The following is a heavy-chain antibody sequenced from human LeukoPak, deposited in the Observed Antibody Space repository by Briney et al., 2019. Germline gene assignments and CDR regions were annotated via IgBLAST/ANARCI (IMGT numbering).Heavy chain of an antibody. D-gene: IGHD5-24*01. J-gene: IGHJ4*02. CDR1: GFTFSSYG. CDR3: AKSGGGMATIYFDY. CDR2: IPYDGSNK. V-gene: IGHV3-30*18. Sequence: PGGSLRLSCAASGFTFSSYGMHWVRQAPGKGLEWVAVIPYDGSNKYYADSVKGRFTISRDNSKNTLYLQMNSLRAEDTAVYYCAKSGGGMATIYFDYWGQGTLVTVSS.